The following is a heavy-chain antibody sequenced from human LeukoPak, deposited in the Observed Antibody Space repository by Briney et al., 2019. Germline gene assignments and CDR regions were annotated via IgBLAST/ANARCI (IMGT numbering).Heavy chain of an antibody. CDR1: GGSISTGYYY. J-gene: IGHJ2*01. V-gene: IGHV4-61*02. CDR2: VSTTGST. Sequence: PSQTLSLTCTVSGGSISTGYYYWSWIRQPAGKGLEWIGRVSTTGSTNYNPSLKSRVTISLDTSKNQFSLKLTSVTAADTAVYYCARGYSYNYRYFDLWGRGTLVTVSS. D-gene: IGHD5-18*01. CDR3: ARGYSYNYRYFDL.